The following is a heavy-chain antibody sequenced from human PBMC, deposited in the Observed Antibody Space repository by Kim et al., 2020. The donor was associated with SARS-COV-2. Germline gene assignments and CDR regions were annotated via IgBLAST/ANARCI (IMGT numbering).Heavy chain of an antibody. J-gene: IGHJ6*02. V-gene: IGHV3-21*01. CDR3: AREGPEVRGVQDYYYGMDV. CDR2: ISSSSSYI. Sequence: GGSLRLSCAASGFTFSSYSMNWVRQAPGKGLEWVSSISSSSSYIYYADSVKGRFTISRDNAKNSLYLQMNSLRAEDTAVYYCAREGPEVRGVQDYYYGMDVWGQGTTVTVSS. D-gene: IGHD3-10*01. CDR1: GFTFSSYS.